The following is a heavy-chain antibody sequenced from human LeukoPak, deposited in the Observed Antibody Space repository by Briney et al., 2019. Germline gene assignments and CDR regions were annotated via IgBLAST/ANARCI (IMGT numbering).Heavy chain of an antibody. CDR1: GFTFSTYA. V-gene: IGHV3-64D*09. J-gene: IGHJ5*02. Sequence: PGGGLRLSCSASGFTFSTYAMHWVRQAPGKGLEYVSAITSNGYSTYYADSVKGRFTISRDNSKNTLFLQMSSLRTEDTAMYYCVKLDWVYYYHTWGQGTLVTASA. CDR3: VKLDWVYYYHT. D-gene: IGHD3-22*01. CDR2: ITSNGYST.